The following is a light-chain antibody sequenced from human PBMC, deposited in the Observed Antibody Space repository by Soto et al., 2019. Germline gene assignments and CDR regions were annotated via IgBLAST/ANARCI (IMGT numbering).Light chain of an antibody. V-gene: IGKV3-20*01. Sequence: EIVLTQSPGTLSLSPGERATLSCRASQSVGSAYVGWYQQKPGQAPRLLIFGASRRATGIPDRFSGSGSGTDFTLTISKVEPEDSAVYFCQHYGRSPSFGQGTKVEIK. CDR2: GAS. CDR3: QHYGRSPS. J-gene: IGKJ1*01. CDR1: QSVGSAY.